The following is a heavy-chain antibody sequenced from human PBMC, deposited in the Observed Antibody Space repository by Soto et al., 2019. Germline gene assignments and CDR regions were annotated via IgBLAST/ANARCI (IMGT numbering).Heavy chain of an antibody. V-gene: IGHV3-15*01. J-gene: IGHJ4*02. CDR3: TTDPGDYEDF. CDR2: IKNNADGGTT. D-gene: IGHD4-17*01. CDR1: GITFTNAW. Sequence: EVQLVESGGDLVKPGGCLRLSCAASGITFTNAWMSWVRQAPGKGLEWVGRIKNNADGGTTDYAAPVRGRFTISRDDSKNTLFLQMNSLETEDTAVYYCTTDPGDYEDFWGQGTLVTVSS.